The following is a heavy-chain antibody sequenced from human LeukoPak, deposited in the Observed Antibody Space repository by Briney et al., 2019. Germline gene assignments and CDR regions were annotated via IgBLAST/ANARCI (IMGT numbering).Heavy chain of an antibody. V-gene: IGHV4-34*01. CDR2: ITHSEGI. CDR3: ARDLALEYSYGSALDN. D-gene: IGHD5-18*01. CDR1: GGSFSGYY. J-gene: IGHJ4*02. Sequence: NPSETLSLTCDIYGGSFSGYYWSWIRQTPGKGLEWIGEITHSEGINYNPSFKSRVTISLDPSKNQFSLKLSSVTGADTAVYYCARDLALEYSYGSALDNWGQGSLVTVSS.